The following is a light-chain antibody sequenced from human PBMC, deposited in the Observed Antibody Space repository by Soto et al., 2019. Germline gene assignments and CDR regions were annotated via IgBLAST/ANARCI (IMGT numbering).Light chain of an antibody. Sequence: EIVLTQSPGTLSLSPGERATLSCRASQSVSSSYLAWYQQKPGQAPRLLIYGASSRATGIPDRFSGSGSGTYFTLTISRLGPEDFAVYYCQHYGSSPPRSDTFGQGTKLEIK. CDR1: QSVSSSY. V-gene: IGKV3-20*01. CDR2: GAS. CDR3: QHYGSSPPRSDT. J-gene: IGKJ2*01.